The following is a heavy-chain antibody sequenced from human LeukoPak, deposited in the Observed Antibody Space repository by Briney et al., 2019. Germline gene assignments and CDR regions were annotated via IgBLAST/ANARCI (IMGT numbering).Heavy chain of an antibody. CDR1: GFTFSSYS. J-gene: IGHJ6*02. CDR3: AREVMVRGVIHYYYGMDV. CDR2: ISSSSSTI. D-gene: IGHD3-10*01. Sequence: GGSLRLSCAASGFTFSSYSMNWVRQAPGKGLEWVSYISSSSSTIYYADSVKGRFTISRDNAKNTLYLQMNTLRVEDTAVYYCAREVMVRGVIHYYYGMDVWGQGTTVTVSS. V-gene: IGHV3-48*04.